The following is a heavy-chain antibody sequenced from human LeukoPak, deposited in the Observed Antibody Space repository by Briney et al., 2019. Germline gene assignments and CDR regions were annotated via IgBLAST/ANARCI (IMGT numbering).Heavy chain of an antibody. V-gene: IGHV1-69*06. CDR2: IIPIFGTA. CDR3: ARGVGANYDY. CDR1: GGTFSSYA. J-gene: IGHJ4*02. D-gene: IGHD1-26*01. Sequence: ASVKVSCKASGGTFSSYAISWVRQAPGQGLEWMGGIIPIFGTANYAQKFQGRVTMTEDTSTDTAYMELSSLRSEDTAVYYCARGVGANYDYWGQGTLVTVSS.